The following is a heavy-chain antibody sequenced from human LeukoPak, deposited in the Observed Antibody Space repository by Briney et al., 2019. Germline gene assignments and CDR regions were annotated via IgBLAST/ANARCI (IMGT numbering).Heavy chain of an antibody. V-gene: IGHV3-7*01. J-gene: IGHJ6*03. D-gene: IGHD1-26*01. Sequence: GGSLRLSCAASGFTFSSYWMSWVRQAPGKGLEWVANIKQDGSEKYYVDSVKGRFTISRDNAKNSLYLQMNSLRAEDTAVYYCAREVRELLDYYYYYYMDVWGKGTTVTVSS. CDR3: AREVRELLDYYYYYYMDV. CDR1: GFTFSSYW. CDR2: IKQDGSEK.